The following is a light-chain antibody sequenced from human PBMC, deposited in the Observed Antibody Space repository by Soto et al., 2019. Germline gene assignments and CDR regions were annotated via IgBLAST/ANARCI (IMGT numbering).Light chain of an antibody. Sequence: EIVLTQSPGTLSLSPGERATLSCRASQSVSSSYLNWYQQKLGQAPRLLIYAASSRATGIPDRFSGSGSGTDFALTISRLEPEDFAMYYCQQYGSSVSYTFGQWTKLEIK. V-gene: IGKV3-20*01. J-gene: IGKJ2*01. CDR2: AAS. CDR1: QSVSSSY. CDR3: QQYGSSVSYT.